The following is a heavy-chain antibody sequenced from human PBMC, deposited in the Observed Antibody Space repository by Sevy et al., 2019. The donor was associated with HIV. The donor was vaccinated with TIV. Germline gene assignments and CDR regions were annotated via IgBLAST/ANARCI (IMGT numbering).Heavy chain of an antibody. J-gene: IGHJ4*02. D-gene: IGHD5-18*01. CDR2: IYYSRST. Sequence: SETLSLTCTVSGGSISNYFWSWIRQPPRKGLEWCGYIYYSRSTNYSPSLKSRVTISVDTSKNQFSLKLSSVTAADTAVYYCARAGYTYGYPPYYFDYWGQGTLVTVSS. CDR3: ARAGYTYGYPPYYFDY. V-gene: IGHV4-59*13. CDR1: GGSISNYF.